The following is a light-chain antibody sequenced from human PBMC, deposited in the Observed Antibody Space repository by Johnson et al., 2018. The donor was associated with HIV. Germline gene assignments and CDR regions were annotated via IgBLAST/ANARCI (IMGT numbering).Light chain of an antibody. Sequence: QSVLTQSPSVSAAPGQKVTISCSGSSSNIGNNYVSWYQQLPGTAPKLLIYDTYKRPSGIPDRFSGSKSGTSATLGITGLQTGDEADYYCGTWDGSLRAGFFGTGTKVTVL. CDR3: GTWDGSLRAGF. CDR2: DTY. V-gene: IGLV1-51*01. J-gene: IGLJ1*01. CDR1: SSNIGNNY.